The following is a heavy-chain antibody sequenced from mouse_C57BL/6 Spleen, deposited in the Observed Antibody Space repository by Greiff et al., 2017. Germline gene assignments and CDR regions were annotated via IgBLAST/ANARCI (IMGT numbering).Heavy chain of an antibody. Sequence: VQLQESGAELVKPGASVKISCKASGYAFSSYWMNWVKQRPGKGLEWIGQIYPGDGDINYNGKFKGKATLTADKSSSTAYMQLSSLTSEDSAVYFCARIPPPDYYGSSYDLDYWGQGTTLTVSS. CDR1: GYAFSSYW. D-gene: IGHD1-1*01. CDR2: IYPGDGDI. V-gene: IGHV1-80*01. J-gene: IGHJ2*01. CDR3: ARIPPPDYYGSSYDLDY.